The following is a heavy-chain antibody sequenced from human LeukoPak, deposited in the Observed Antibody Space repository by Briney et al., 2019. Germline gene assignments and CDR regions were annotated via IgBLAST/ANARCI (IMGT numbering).Heavy chain of an antibody. V-gene: IGHV1-69*02. J-gene: IGHJ6*02. CDR2: IIPILGIA. D-gene: IGHD3-3*01. CDR3: ARYDFWSGYPSMDV. Sequence: SVKVSCKASGYIFTGYYIHWVRQAPGQGLEWMGRIIPILGIANYAQKFQGRVTITADKSTSTAYMELSSLRSEDTAVYYCARYDFWSGYPSMDVWGQGTTVTVSS. CDR1: GYIFTGYY.